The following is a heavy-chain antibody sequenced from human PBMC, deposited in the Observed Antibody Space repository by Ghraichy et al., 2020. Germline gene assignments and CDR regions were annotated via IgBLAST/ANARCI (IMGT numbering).Heavy chain of an antibody. CDR3: AREWGGIVVVVAAAAFDT. D-gene: IGHD2-15*01. CDR1: GFTFSNYA. V-gene: IGHV3-48*01. Sequence: GESLNISCATSGFTFSNYAMHWVRQAPGKGLEWVSYISATGSTTYYAESLRGRFTISRDNARNSLYLQMNSLSGDDTALYYCAREWGGIVVVVAAAAFDTWGQGTLVSVSS. CDR2: ISATGSTT. J-gene: IGHJ4*02.